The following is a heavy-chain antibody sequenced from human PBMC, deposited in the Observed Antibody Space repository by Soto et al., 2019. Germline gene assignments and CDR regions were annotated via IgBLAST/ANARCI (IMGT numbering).Heavy chain of an antibody. CDR2: ISSSSSTI. Sequence: EVQLVESGGGLVQPGGSLRLSCAASGFTFSSHNMNWVRQAPGKGLEWVSYISSSSSTIYYADSVKGRFTSSRDNAKNSRYLQMNSLRDEDTAVYYCARGARYTVTTDYWGQGTLVTVSS. J-gene: IGHJ4*02. CDR3: ARGARYTVTTDY. CDR1: GFTFSSHN. V-gene: IGHV3-48*02. D-gene: IGHD4-17*01.